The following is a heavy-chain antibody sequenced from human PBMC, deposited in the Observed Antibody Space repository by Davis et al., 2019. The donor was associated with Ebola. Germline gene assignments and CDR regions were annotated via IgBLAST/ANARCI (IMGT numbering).Heavy chain of an antibody. D-gene: IGHD1-26*01. Sequence: GGFLRLSFAASGFSFRVYWLSWVRQAPGKGLEWVATVNQDGSQTYYVPSVKGRFTMSRDDAKNSLYLQMNNLRVDDTAVYYCASNAWAGFDPWGQGTLVTV. V-gene: IGHV3-7*03. CDR2: VNQDGSQT. CDR1: GFSFRVYW. CDR3: ASNAWAGFDP. J-gene: IGHJ5*02.